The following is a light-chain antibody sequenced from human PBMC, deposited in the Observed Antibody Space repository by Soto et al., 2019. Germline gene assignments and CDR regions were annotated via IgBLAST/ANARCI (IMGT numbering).Light chain of an antibody. CDR2: DFN. Sequence: QSALTQPASVSGSPGQSITISCTSSDVGAYNRVSWYQHHPGKATILMIDDFNKRPSGVANLFSGSKSGNTASLTISGLQAEDEADYHCCSSAGDSTVVFGGGTKVTVL. CDR1: SSDVGAYNR. J-gene: IGLJ2*01. V-gene: IGLV2-23*02. CDR3: CSSAGDSTVV.